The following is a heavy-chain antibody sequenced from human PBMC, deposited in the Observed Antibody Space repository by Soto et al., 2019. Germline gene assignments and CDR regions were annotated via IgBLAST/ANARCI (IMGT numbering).Heavy chain of an antibody. V-gene: IGHV3-30-3*01. CDR2: ISYDGSNK. Sequence: QVQLVESGGGVVQPGRSLRLSCAASGFTFSSYAMHWVRQAPGKGLEWVAVISYDGSNKYYADSVKGRFTISRDNSKNTQYLQMNSLRAEDTAVYYCARAVTTWNDAFDIWGQGTMVTVSS. D-gene: IGHD4-17*01. J-gene: IGHJ3*02. CDR1: GFTFSSYA. CDR3: ARAVTTWNDAFDI.